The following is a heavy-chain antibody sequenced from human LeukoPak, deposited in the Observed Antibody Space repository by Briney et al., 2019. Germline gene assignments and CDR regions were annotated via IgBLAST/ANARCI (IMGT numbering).Heavy chain of an antibody. CDR2: INHGGTT. Sequence: GSLRLSCAASGFTFSSDAMTWVRQSPGKGLQWIGEINHGGTTNYNPSLKSRVTISVDTSKSQFSLKVTSVTAADTALYYCARGPSTAARPGFDYWGRGALVTVSS. CDR1: GFTFSSDA. D-gene: IGHD6-6*01. J-gene: IGHJ4*02. CDR3: ARGPSTAARPGFDY. V-gene: IGHV4-34*01.